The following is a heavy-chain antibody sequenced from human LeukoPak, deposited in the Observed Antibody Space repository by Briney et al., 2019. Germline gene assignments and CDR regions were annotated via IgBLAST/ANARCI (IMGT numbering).Heavy chain of an antibody. CDR3: ASDRYSGSYYSDY. J-gene: IGHJ4*02. CDR2: INPNSGGT. D-gene: IGHD1-26*01. V-gene: IGHV1-2*02. CDR1: GYTFTGYY. Sequence: ASAKVSCKTSGYTFTGYYMHRVRQAPGQGIEWMGWINPNSGGTNYAQKFQGRVTMTRDTSISTAYMELSRLRSDDTAVYYCASDRYSGSYYSDYWGQGTLVTVSS.